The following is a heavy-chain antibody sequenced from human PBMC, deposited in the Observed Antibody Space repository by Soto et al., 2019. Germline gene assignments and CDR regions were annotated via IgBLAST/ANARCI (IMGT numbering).Heavy chain of an antibody. J-gene: IGHJ5*01. Sequence: SETLSLTCSISGGYFSNDYWTWIRQSPGKGLEWIGYIFHSGITDYNPSVKSRVTISIDKSRNLFSLTLTSVTAADTAVYYCARDRYFYDTRGYYRTLDSWGQGTLVNVS. CDR3: ARDRYFYDTRGYYRTLDS. CDR2: IFHSGIT. D-gene: IGHD3-22*01. V-gene: IGHV4-59*01. CDR1: GGYFSNDY.